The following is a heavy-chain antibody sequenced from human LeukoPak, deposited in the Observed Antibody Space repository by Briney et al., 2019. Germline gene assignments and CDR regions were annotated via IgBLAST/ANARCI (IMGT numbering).Heavy chain of an antibody. J-gene: IGHJ4*02. CDR2: ISGSSTYI. CDR3: ARFCSDTSCYGY. D-gene: IGHD3-3*01. V-gene: IGHV3-21*01. Sequence: GGSLRLSSAASGFTFSSYAMSWVRQAPGKGLEWVSSISGSSTYIYYADSMKGRFTISRDNAKNSLYLQMNSLRAEDTAVYYCARFCSDTSCYGYWGQGALVTVSS. CDR1: GFTFSSYA.